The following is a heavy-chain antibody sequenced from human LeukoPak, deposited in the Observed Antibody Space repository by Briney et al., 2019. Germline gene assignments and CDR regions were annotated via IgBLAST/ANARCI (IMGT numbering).Heavy chain of an antibody. CDR3: AKVQLRWSRYDAFDI. D-gene: IGHD4-23*01. CDR1: GFTFDDYA. Sequence: GRSLRLSCAASGFTFDDYAMHWVRQAPGKGLEWVSGISWNSGSIGYADSVKGRFTISGDNAKNSLYLQMNSLRAEDTALYYYAKVQLRWSRYDAFDIWGQGTMVTVSS. J-gene: IGHJ3*02. V-gene: IGHV3-9*01. CDR2: ISWNSGSI.